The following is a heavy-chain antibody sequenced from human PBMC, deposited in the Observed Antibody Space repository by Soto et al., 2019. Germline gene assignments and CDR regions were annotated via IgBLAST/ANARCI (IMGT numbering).Heavy chain of an antibody. V-gene: IGHV1-2*02. J-gene: IGHJ3*01. Sequence: QAQLVQSGAEVKKPGTSLRVSCKASGYTLTGYYLHWGRQAPGQGLEGMGWLNPDSGEAIYAQRFEGRVSMTRDTTISRAYMDVKRLGSDDTAVYYCARGGYYDSGIYKGDLDVWGQGTLVTVSS. CDR2: LNPDSGEA. D-gene: IGHD3-22*01. CDR1: GYTLTGYY. CDR3: ARGGYYDSGIYKGDLDV.